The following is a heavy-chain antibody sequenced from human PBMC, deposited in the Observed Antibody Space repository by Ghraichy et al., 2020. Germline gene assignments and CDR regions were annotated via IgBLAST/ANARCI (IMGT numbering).Heavy chain of an antibody. CDR1: GFTFSSYS. Sequence: GESLRLSCAASGFTFSSYSMNWVRQAPGKGLEWVSSISSSSSYIYYADSVKGRFTISRDNAKNSLYLQMNSLRAEDTAVYYCASRQSPSNWYYYDSSGTHDAFDIWGQGTMVTVSS. D-gene: IGHD3-22*01. V-gene: IGHV3-21*01. CDR3: ASRQSPSNWYYYDSSGTHDAFDI. J-gene: IGHJ3*02. CDR2: ISSSSSYI.